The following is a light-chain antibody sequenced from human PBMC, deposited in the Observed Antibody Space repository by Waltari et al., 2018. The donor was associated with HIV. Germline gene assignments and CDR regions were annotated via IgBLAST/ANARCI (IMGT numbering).Light chain of an antibody. CDR3: QQYINRPPYT. Sequence: EIVMTQSPATLSVSPGERATLSCRASQSVSSKLAWYQQKPGQAPRLLIYGASTRATGVPARFSGSGSGTEFTLTISSLQSEDFAVYYCQQYINRPPYTFGQGTKLEI. J-gene: IGKJ2*01. V-gene: IGKV3-15*01. CDR2: GAS. CDR1: QSVSSK.